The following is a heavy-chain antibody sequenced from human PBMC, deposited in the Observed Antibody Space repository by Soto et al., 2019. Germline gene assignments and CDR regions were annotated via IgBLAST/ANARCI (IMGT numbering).Heavy chain of an antibody. CDR2: IYYSGST. V-gene: IGHV4-39*01. J-gene: IGHJ6*02. D-gene: IGHD2-2*01. Sequence: SDTLSLTCTVSGGSIGISSYYWGGIRHPPGKGLEWIGSIYYSGSTYYNPSLKSRVTISVDTSKNQFSLKLSSVTAADTAVYYCARLNGYCISTSCSGMDVWGQGTTVT. CDR1: GGSIGISSYY. CDR3: ARLNGYCISTSCSGMDV.